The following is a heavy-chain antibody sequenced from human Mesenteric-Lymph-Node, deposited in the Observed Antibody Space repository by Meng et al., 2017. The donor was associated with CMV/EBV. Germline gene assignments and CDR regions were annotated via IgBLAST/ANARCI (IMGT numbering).Heavy chain of an antibody. CDR2: IKSKTDDETI. Sequence: SGFTFTNAWMSWVRQAPGKGLEWVGRIKSKTDDETIDYAAPVEGRFTISRDDSKKTLYLQMNSLKSEDTAVYYCTTEIDDSSGYYGLYWGQGTLVTVSS. CDR3: TTEIDDSSGYYGLY. J-gene: IGHJ4*02. V-gene: IGHV3-15*01. CDR1: GFTFTNAW. D-gene: IGHD3-22*01.